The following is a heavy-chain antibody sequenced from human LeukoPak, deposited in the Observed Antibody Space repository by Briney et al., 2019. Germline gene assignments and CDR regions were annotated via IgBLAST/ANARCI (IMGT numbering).Heavy chain of an antibody. J-gene: IGHJ3*02. V-gene: IGHV4-59*12. Sequence: PSETLSLTCTVSGVSMNSYYWLWMRQPPGEGLQGIGYIYYCGSTHHNPPLKRRATISVDTSKNQFLLTLNSVTAAHRDVYYFVRDGWAAYDVFDIWGQGTMVTVSS. CDR2: IYYCGST. CDR1: GVSMNSYY. D-gene: IGHD6-13*01. CDR3: VRDGWAAYDVFDI.